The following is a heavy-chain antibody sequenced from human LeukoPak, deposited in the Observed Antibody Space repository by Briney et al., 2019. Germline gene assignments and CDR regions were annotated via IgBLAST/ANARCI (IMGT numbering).Heavy chain of an antibody. CDR1: GGSISSYY. Sequence: SETLSLTCTVSGGSISSYYWSWIRQPPGKGLEWIGYIYYSGSTNYNPSLKSRVTISVDTSKNQFSLKLSSVTAADTAVYYCARDHFDWLDDNNWFDPWGQGTLVTVSS. J-gene: IGHJ5*02. V-gene: IGHV4-59*12. CDR2: IYYSGST. D-gene: IGHD3-9*01. CDR3: ARDHFDWLDDNNWFDP.